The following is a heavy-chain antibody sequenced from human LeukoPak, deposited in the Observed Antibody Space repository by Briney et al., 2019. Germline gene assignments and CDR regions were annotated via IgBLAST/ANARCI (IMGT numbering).Heavy chain of an antibody. CDR3: AKDKLGRTVTTGGDY. D-gene: IGHD4-17*01. CDR1: GFTFSSYA. Sequence: GGSLRLSCAASGFTFSSYAMSWVRQAPGKGLEWVSAISGSGGSTYYADSVKGRFTISRDNSKNTLYLQMNSLRAEDTAVYYCAKDKLGRTVTTGGDYWGQGTLVTVSS. CDR2: ISGSGGST. V-gene: IGHV3-23*01. J-gene: IGHJ4*02.